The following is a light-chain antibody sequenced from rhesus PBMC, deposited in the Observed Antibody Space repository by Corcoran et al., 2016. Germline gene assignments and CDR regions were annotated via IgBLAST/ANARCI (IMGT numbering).Light chain of an antibody. CDR1: QGISSW. CDR2: KAS. V-gene: IGKV1-22*01. J-gene: IGKJ2*01. CDR3: LQYTSSPYS. Sequence: DIQMTQSPSSLSASVGDKVTITCRASQGISSWLAWYQQKPGKAPKLLIYKASNLQGGVPARFSGSGSGTDFTLTISSLQPEDFATYYCLQYTSSPYSFGQGTKVEIK.